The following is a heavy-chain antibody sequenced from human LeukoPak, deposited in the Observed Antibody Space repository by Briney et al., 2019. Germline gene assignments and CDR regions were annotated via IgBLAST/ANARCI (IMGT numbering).Heavy chain of an antibody. CDR2: ITSDSSYV. D-gene: IGHD1-26*01. Sequence: TGGSLRLSCAASGFTFSSYNMNWVRQAPGKGLEWVSSITSDSSYVFYADSVKGRFTISRDNAENSLFLQMNSLRVEDTAVYYCARDPYSGGYPADIYYYYMDVWGKGTTVTVSS. J-gene: IGHJ6*03. CDR3: ARDPYSGGYPADIYYYYMDV. V-gene: IGHV3-21*01. CDR1: GFTFSSYN.